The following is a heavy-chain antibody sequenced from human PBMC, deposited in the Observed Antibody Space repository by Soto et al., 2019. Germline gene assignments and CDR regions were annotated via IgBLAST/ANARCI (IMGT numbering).Heavy chain of an antibody. CDR2: ISSTANYM. J-gene: IGHJ4*02. CDR3: ARESEDLTSNFDY. CDR1: AFTPTRYS. V-gene: IGHV3-21*06. Sequence: RRSCPPAAFTPTRYSMNWVRHARRKRLGWVSSISSTANYMCSGNSMKGRFTISRESAKNSLYLEMNSLRAEGTAVYYCARESEDLTSNFDYWGQGTMVTVSS.